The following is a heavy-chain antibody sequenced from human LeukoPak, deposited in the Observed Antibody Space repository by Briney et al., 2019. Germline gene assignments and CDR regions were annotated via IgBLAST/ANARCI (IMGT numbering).Heavy chain of an antibody. CDR2: IYPGDSDT. D-gene: IGHD6-13*01. J-gene: IGHJ6*02. CDR3: ARLPERGIAAAGLYGMDV. V-gene: IGHV5-51*01. Sequence: GESLKISCKGSGYSFNSNWIGWVRQMPGKGLEWMGIIYPGDSDTRYSPSFQGQVTISADKSISTAYLQWSSLKASDTAMYYCARLPERGIAAAGLYGMDVWGQGTTVTVSS. CDR1: GYSFNSNW.